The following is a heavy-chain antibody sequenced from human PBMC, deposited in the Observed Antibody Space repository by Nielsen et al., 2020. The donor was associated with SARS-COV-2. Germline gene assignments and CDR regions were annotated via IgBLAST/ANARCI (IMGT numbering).Heavy chain of an antibody. D-gene: IGHD2-8*01. Sequence: SGPTLVKPTQTLTLTCTFSGFSLNTVGVGVGWIRQPPGKALEWLALIYWNDDKRYSPSLKSRLTVTKATSRNQVVLTLTNMEPAVTGTYYCAHGGVYFDYWGQGILVTVSS. CDR1: GFSLNTVGVG. V-gene: IGHV2-5*01. CDR2: IYWNDDK. J-gene: IGHJ4*02. CDR3: AHGGVYFDY.